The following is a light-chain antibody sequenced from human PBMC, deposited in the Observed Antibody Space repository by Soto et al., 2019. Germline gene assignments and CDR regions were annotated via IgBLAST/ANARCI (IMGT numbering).Light chain of an antibody. CDR1: SSDAGSHNL. CDR3: CSYADDAL. Sequence: QSALTQPASVSGSTGQSITISCTGTSSDAGSHNLVSWYQQHPRKAPKLMIYEGSKRHSGVSNRYSGSKSGITASLTISGIQAEDEADYYCCSYADDALFAGRTKLTVL. CDR2: EGS. V-gene: IGLV2-23*01. J-gene: IGLJ2*01.